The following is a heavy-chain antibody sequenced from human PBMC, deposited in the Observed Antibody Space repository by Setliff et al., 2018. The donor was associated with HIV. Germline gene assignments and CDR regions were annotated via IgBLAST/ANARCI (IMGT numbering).Heavy chain of an antibody. CDR2: ISTGSDAT. CDR1: GFTFSRSD. J-gene: IGHJ4*02. CDR3: VRGPQFRPH. Sequence: PGGSLRLSCAASGFTFSRSDMSWVRQAPGKGLEWVSYISTGSDATYYADSVKGRFTVSRDNAKNTLYLQMNRLRAEDTAVYYCVRGPQFRPHWGQGTLVTVSS. V-gene: IGHV3-48*04.